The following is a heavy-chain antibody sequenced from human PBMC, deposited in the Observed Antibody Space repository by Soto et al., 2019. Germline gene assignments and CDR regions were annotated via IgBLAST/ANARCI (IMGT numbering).Heavy chain of an antibody. D-gene: IGHD6-13*01. CDR3: AKDQLTAGGDYYYYYGMDV. Sequence: DVELLESGGGLVQPGGSLRLSCAASGFTFSRFAMSWVRQAPGKGLERVSTISGSGADSYGSDSVKGRFIISRDNSKNTLSLQMNDLKVEDTAIYYCAKDQLTAGGDYYYYYGMDVWGRGTAVTVSS. V-gene: IGHV3-23*01. CDR1: GFTFSRFA. CDR2: ISGSGADS. J-gene: IGHJ6*02.